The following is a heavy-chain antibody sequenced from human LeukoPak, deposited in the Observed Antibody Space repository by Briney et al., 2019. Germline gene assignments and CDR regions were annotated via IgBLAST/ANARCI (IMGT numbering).Heavy chain of an antibody. CDR1: GGSISSYY. CDR3: ARDGSSSGFRNWFDP. D-gene: IGHD6-19*01. Sequence: SETLYLTCTVSGGSISSYYWSWIRQPAGKGLEWIGRIYTSGSTNYNPSLKSRVTMSVDTSKNQFSLKLSSVTAADTAVYYCARDGSSSGFRNWFDPWGQGTLVTVSS. V-gene: IGHV4-4*07. CDR2: IYTSGST. J-gene: IGHJ5*02.